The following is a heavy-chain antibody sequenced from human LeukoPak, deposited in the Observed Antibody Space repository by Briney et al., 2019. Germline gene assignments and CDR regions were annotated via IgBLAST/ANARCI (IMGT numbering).Heavy chain of an antibody. D-gene: IGHD3-3*01. Sequence: GGSLRLSCAASGFTFDDYAMHWVRQAPGKGLEWVSGISWNSGSIGYADSVKGRFTISRDNAKNSLYLQMNSLRAEDMALYYCAKDSRYDFWSGPIDYWGQGTLVTVSS. CDR1: GFTFDDYA. CDR3: AKDSRYDFWSGPIDY. J-gene: IGHJ4*02. CDR2: ISWNSGSI. V-gene: IGHV3-9*03.